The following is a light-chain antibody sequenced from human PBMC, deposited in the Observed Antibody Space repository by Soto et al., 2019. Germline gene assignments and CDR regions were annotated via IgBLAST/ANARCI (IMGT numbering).Light chain of an antibody. CDR1: SSDVGTYNL. J-gene: IGLJ2*01. CDR3: CSYAGSSTFGVL. Sequence: QSALTQPASVSESPGQSITISCTGTSSDVGTYNLVSWYQQHPGKAPKLMIYEGSKRPSGVSNRFSGSKSGNTASLTISGLQAEDEADYYCCSYAGSSTFGVLFGGGTKVTVL. CDR2: EGS. V-gene: IGLV2-23*03.